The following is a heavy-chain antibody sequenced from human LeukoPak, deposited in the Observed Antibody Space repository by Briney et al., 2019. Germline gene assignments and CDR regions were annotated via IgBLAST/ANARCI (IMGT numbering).Heavy chain of an antibody. V-gene: IGHV3-30*04. CDR1: GFTFGSYA. CDR2: LSYDGSDK. D-gene: IGHD3-22*01. J-gene: IGHJ4*02. CDR3: ARVYETNGYLY. Sequence: GGSLRLSCAASGFTFGSYAMHWVRQAPGKGLEWVAVLSYDGSDKYYADSVKGRFTISRDNSKSTLYLQMNSLRVEDTAVYYCARVYETNGYLYWGQGSLVTVSS.